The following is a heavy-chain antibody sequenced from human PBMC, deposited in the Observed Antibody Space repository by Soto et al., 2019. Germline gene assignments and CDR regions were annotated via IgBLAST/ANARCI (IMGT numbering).Heavy chain of an antibody. V-gene: IGHV1-69*13. CDR3: ESVYSSGWEYFQH. J-gene: IGHJ1*01. Sequence: SVKVSCKASGGTFSSYAISWGRQAPGQGLEWMGGIIHIFGTANYAQKFQGRVTITPDESPSTAYMELSSLRSEDKAVYYCESVYSSGWEYFQHWGQGTLVTVSS. CDR2: IIHIFGTA. D-gene: IGHD6-19*01. CDR1: GGTFSSYA.